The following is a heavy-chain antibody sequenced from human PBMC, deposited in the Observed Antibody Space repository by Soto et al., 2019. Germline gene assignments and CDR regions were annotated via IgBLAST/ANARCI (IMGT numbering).Heavy chain of an antibody. CDR3: ARGRGVMGGYFDY. Sequence: QVQLVQSGAEVKKPGASVKVSCKASGYTFTSYYMHWVRQAPGQGLEWMGIINPSGGSTRYAQKFQGRDTMTRDTSTSTGYMELSSLRSEDTAVYYCARGRGVMGGYFDYRGQGTLVTVSS. V-gene: IGHV1-46*01. CDR1: GYTFTSYY. D-gene: IGHD3-10*01. CDR2: INPSGGST. J-gene: IGHJ4*02.